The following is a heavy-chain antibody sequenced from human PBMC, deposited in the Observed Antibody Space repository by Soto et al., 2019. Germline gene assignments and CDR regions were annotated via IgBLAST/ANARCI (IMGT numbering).Heavy chain of an antibody. Sequence: GGSLRLSCTASGFTFSSSAMSWVRQAPGRGLEWVSGISGSGAGTYYADSVKGRFTISRDNSKNTLYLQMSGLRAEDTAVYYCAKGPTIFGAVISFDYYYGMYVWGQGTPVTVSS. J-gene: IGHJ6*02. CDR2: ISGSGAGT. CDR1: GFTFSSSA. CDR3: AKGPTIFGAVISFDYYYGMYV. V-gene: IGHV3-23*01. D-gene: IGHD3-3*01.